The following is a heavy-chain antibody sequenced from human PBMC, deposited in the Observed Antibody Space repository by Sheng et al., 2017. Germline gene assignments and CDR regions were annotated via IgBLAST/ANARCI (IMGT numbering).Heavy chain of an antibody. CDR2: IWYDGSNK. CDR1: GFSFSSYG. Sequence: QVQLVESGGGVVQPGRSLRLSCATSGFSFSSYGMQWVRQAPGKGLEWVALIWYDGSNKYYADSVKGRFTISRDNSKNTLYLQMNSLRAEDTAVYYCARGSYCGGDCSYYFDYWGQGTLVTVSS. CDR3: ARGSYCGGDCSYYFDY. J-gene: IGHJ4*02. V-gene: IGHV3-33*01. D-gene: IGHD2-21*02.